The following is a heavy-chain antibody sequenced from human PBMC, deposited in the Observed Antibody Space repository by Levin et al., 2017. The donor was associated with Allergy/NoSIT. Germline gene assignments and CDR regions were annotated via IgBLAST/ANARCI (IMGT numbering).Heavy chain of an antibody. CDR2: IYLSGST. V-gene: IGHV4-30-2*01. CDR1: GGSISSGGYS. Sequence: ASQTLSLTCAVSGGSISSGGYSWRWIRQPPGKGLEWIGNIYLSGSTNDNPSLKSRVTMSVDRSKNQFSLKLSYVTAADTAVYYCARVAGYSYGYYFDYWGPGTLVTVSS. J-gene: IGHJ4*02. CDR3: ARVAGYSYGYYFDY. D-gene: IGHD5-18*01.